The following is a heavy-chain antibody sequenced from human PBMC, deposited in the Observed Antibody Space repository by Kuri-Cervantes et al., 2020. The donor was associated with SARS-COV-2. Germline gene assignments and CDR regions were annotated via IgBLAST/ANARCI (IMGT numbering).Heavy chain of an antibody. CDR3: ARSQDWGEWYFDL. Sequence: LRLSCTVPGGSISSGGYYWSWIRQPPGKGLEWIGYIYHSGSTYYNPSLKSRVTISVDRSKNQFSLKLSSVTAADTAVYYCARSQDWGEWYFDLWGRGTLVTVSS. CDR1: GGSISSGGYY. CDR2: IYHSGST. D-gene: IGHD3-16*01. V-gene: IGHV4-30-2*01. J-gene: IGHJ2*01.